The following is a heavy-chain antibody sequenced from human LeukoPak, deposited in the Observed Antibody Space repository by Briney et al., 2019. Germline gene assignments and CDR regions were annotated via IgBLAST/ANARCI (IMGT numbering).Heavy chain of an antibody. CDR3: ARDPDGYNGFDY. J-gene: IGHJ4*02. D-gene: IGHD5-24*01. Sequence: SETLSLTCTVSGGSISSYYWSWIRQPPGKGLEWIGYIYYSGSTNYNPSLKSRVTISVDTSKNQFSLKLSSVTAADTAVYYCARDPDGYNGFDYWGRGTLVTVSS. V-gene: IGHV4-59*01. CDR1: GGSISSYY. CDR2: IYYSGST.